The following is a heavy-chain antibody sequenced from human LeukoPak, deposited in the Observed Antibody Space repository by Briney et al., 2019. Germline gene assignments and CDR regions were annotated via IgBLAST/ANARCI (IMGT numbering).Heavy chain of an antibody. J-gene: IGHJ4*02. CDR1: GGSISSGDYY. Sequence: SETLSLTCTVSGGSISSGDYYWSWIRQPPGRGLEWIGYIYYSGSTYYNPSLKSRVTISVDTSKNQFSLKLSSVTAADTAVYYCARKSNYDFRYWGQGTLVTVSS. CDR2: IYYSGST. V-gene: IGHV4-30-4*08. D-gene: IGHD4-11*01. CDR3: ARKSNYDFRY.